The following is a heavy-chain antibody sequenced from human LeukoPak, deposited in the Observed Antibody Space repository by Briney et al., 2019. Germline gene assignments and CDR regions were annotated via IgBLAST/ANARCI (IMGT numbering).Heavy chain of an antibody. CDR1: GFPFGRHA. Sequence: GGSLRLSCGASGFPFGRHAILWLRQAPGKGLEWVAVISPDGTLKYYGDSVQGRFTISRDNSKNTLYLQMNSLRPEDAAVYYCARDSGGLPTLDVFDNWGQGTLVAVSP. D-gene: IGHD3/OR15-3a*01. J-gene: IGHJ4*02. V-gene: IGHV3-30*01. CDR2: ISPDGTLK. CDR3: ARDSGGLPTLDVFDN.